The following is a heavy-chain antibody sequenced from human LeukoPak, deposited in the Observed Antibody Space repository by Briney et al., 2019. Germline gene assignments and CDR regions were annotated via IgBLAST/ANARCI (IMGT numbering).Heavy chain of an antibody. J-gene: IGHJ4*02. CDR1: GFTFSTYW. D-gene: IGHD3-10*01. CDR2: IKQDGSEE. CDR3: ARESPYSGRGQPSDH. V-gene: IGHV3-7*01. Sequence: GGSLRLSCAASGFTFSTYWMSWVRQAPGKGLEWVANIKQDGSEEYYVDSVKGRFTISRDNAKNSLYLQMNSLRAEDTAVYYCARESPYSGRGQPSDHWGQGTLVTVSS.